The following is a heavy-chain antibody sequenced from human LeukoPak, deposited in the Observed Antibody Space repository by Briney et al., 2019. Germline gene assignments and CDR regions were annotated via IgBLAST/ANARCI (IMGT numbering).Heavy chain of an antibody. Sequence: GGSLRLSCAASGFTFSSYSINWVRQAPGKGLEWVSSISSSSSYIYYADSVKGRFTISRDNAKNSLYLQMNSLRAEDTAVYYCARVEYSYDIYYFDYWGQGTLVTVSS. J-gene: IGHJ4*02. V-gene: IGHV3-21*01. CDR3: ARVEYSYDIYYFDY. CDR2: ISSSSSYI. CDR1: GFTFSSYS. D-gene: IGHD5-18*01.